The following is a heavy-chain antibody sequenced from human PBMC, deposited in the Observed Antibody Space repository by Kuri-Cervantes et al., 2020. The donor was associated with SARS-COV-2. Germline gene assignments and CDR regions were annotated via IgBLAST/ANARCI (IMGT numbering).Heavy chain of an antibody. D-gene: IGHD2-21*02. J-gene: IGHJ4*02. CDR3: ARDLISVTAYFDF. CDR2: ISGSGGYT. Sequence: GGSLRLSCVASGFSFSDYYMSWIRQAPGKGLEWVSYISGSGGYTNYADSVKGRFTISRDNAMNSVYLQMRSVRAEDTAVYYCARDLISVTAYFDFWGQGTQVTVSS. CDR1: GFSFSDYY. V-gene: IGHV3-11*06.